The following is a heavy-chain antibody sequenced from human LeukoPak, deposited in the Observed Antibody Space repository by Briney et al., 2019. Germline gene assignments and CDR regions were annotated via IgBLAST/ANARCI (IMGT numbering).Heavy chain of an antibody. Sequence: SSETVSLTCTVSGGSISSYYWNWIRQPPGKGLEWIGYIYYSGSTNYNPSLKSRVTISVDTSKNQFSLKLSSVTAADTAVYYCAGGGSSGWSGHYYYMDVWGKGTTVTVSS. V-gene: IGHV4-59*12. D-gene: IGHD6-19*01. J-gene: IGHJ6*03. CDR2: IYYSGST. CDR3: AGGGSSGWSGHYYYMDV. CDR1: GGSISSYY.